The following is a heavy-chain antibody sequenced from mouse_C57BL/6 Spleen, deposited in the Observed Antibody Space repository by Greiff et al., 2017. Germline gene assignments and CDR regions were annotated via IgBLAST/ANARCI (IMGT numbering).Heavy chain of an antibody. J-gene: IGHJ4*01. CDR2: IHPNSGST. CDR1: GYTFSSYW. D-gene: IGHD1-2*01. CDR3: ARPGSDYSMDY. Sequence: VQLQQPGAELVKPGASVKLSCTASGYTFSSYWMHWVKQRPGQGLEWIGMIHPNSGSTNYNEKFKSKATLTVDKSSSTAYMQLSSLTSEDSAVYYCARPGSDYSMDYWGQGTSVTVSS. V-gene: IGHV1-64*01.